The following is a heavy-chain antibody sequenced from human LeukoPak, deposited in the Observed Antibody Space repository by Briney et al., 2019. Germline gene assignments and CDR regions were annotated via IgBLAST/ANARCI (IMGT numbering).Heavy chain of an antibody. V-gene: IGHV3-30*02. CDR1: GFTFSSYG. CDR3: AKVARLMTTVTTDYYYYYMDV. J-gene: IGHJ6*03. Sequence: GGSLRLSCAASGFTFSSYGMHWVRQAPGKGPEWVAFIRYDGSNKYYADSVKGRFTISRDNSKNTLYLQMNSLRAEDTAVYYCAKVARLMTTVTTDYYYYYMDVWGKGTTVTVSS. CDR2: IRYDGSNK. D-gene: IGHD4-17*01.